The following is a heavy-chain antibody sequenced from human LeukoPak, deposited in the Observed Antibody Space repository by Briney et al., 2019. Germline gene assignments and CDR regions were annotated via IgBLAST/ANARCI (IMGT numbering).Heavy chain of an antibody. J-gene: IGHJ3*02. CDR1: SGSISSYY. V-gene: IGHV4-59*01. D-gene: IGHD3-3*01. CDR2: FYYGGST. Sequence: ASETLSLTCTVSSGSISSYYCSWVRQPPGRGLEWIGYFYYGGSTLYNRALESRATISVDKAKNQFSLRLTSVTAADTAVYYCAVMGSSYGNAFDIWGQGTVVSVSS. CDR3: AVMGSSYGNAFDI.